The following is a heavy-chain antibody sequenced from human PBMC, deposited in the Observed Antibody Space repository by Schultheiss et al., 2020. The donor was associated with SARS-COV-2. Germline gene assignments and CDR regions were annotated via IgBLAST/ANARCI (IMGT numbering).Heavy chain of an antibody. D-gene: IGHD3-10*01. CDR2: INSDGSST. Sequence: GESLKISCAASGFTFSSYWMHWVRQAPGKGLVWVSRINSDGSSTSYADSVKGRFTISRDNAKNSLYLQMNSLRAEDTALYYCAGVPYYYGSGSYSNWGQGTLVTVSS. CDR1: GFTFSSYW. CDR3: AGVPYYYGSGSYSN. V-gene: IGHV3-74*01. J-gene: IGHJ4*02.